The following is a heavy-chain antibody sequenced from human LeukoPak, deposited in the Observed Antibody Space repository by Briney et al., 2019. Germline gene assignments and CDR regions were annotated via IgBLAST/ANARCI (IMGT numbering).Heavy chain of an antibody. D-gene: IGHD3-9*01. V-gene: IGHV3-48*03. CDR1: GFTFSSYE. CDR3: AKDRLLRYFDWLLFKGFFDY. Sequence: GGSLRLSCAASGFTFSSYEMNWVRQAPGKGLEWVSYISSSGSTIYYADSVKGRFTISRDNAKNSLYLQMNSLRAEDTAVYYCAKDRLLRYFDWLLFKGFFDYWGQGTLVTVSS. CDR2: ISSSGSTI. J-gene: IGHJ4*02.